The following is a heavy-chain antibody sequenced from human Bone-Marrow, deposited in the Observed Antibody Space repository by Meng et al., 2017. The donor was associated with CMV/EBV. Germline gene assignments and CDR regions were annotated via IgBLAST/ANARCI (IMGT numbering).Heavy chain of an antibody. J-gene: IGHJ4*02. Sequence: GGSLRLSCAASGFTFSSYWMPWGRQAPGKGLVWVSRSNSDGRNTNYADSVKGRFTISRDNAKNTPYLQMNSLRAEDTAVYYCARSGKMVDLIKWGQGTLVTVSS. CDR2: SNSDGRNT. D-gene: IGHD2-8*01. V-gene: IGHV3-74*01. CDR3: ARSGKMVDLIK. CDR1: GFTFSSYW.